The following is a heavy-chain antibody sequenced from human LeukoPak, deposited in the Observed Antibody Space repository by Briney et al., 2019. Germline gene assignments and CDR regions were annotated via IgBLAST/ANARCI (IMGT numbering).Heavy chain of an antibody. D-gene: IGHD2-15*01. CDR2: IYPGDSDI. V-gene: IGHV5-51*01. J-gene: IGHJ4*02. CDR1: GYRFSTYW. Sequence: GESLEISCKGSGYRFSTYWIGWVRQMPGKGLEWMGVIYPGDSDIRYRPSFQGQVTISADKSITTAYLQWSSLKASDTAMYYCARRGGPPYCSGGLCYYDHWGQGTLVTVSS. CDR3: ARRGGPPYCSGGLCYYDH.